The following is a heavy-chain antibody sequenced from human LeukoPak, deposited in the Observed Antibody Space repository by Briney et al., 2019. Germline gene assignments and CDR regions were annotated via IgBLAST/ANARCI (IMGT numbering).Heavy chain of an antibody. V-gene: IGHV1-2*02. Sequence: ASVKVSCKASGYTFTGYYMHWVRQAPGQGLEWMGWINPNSGGTNYAQKFQGRVTMTRDTSISTAYMELSRLRSDDTAVYYCASRYSSGWYTWFDPWGQGTLVTVSS. CDR1: GYTFTGYY. D-gene: IGHD6-19*01. J-gene: IGHJ5*02. CDR3: ASRYSSGWYTWFDP. CDR2: INPNSGGT.